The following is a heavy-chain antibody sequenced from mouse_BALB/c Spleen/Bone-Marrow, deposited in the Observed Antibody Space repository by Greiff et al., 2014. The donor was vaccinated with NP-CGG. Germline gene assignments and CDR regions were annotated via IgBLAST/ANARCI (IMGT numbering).Heavy chain of an antibody. D-gene: IGHD1-2*01. Sequence: LQQSGSELVRPGASVKLSCKASGYTFTSYWMHWVKQRPGQGLEWIGNIYPGSGSTNYDEKFKSKATLTVDTSSSTAYMQLSSLTSEDSAVYYCTPRLRYWGQGTTPTVSS. J-gene: IGHJ2*01. V-gene: IGHV1S22*01. CDR2: IYPGSGST. CDR1: GYTFTSYW. CDR3: TPRLRY.